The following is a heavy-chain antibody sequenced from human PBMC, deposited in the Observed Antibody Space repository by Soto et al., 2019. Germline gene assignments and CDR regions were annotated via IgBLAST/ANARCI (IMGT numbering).Heavy chain of an antibody. Sequence: GGSLRLSCAASGFTFSSYAMHWVRQAPGKGLEWVAVISYDGSNKYYADSVKGRFTISRDNSKNTLYLQMNSLRAEDTAVYYCARDFYYDSNWFDPWGQGTLVTVSS. CDR3: ARDFYYDSNWFDP. J-gene: IGHJ5*02. CDR2: ISYDGSNK. V-gene: IGHV3-30-3*01. CDR1: GFTFSSYA. D-gene: IGHD3-22*01.